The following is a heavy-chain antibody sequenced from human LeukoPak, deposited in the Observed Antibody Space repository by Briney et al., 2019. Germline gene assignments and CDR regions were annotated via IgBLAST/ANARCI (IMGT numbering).Heavy chain of an antibody. CDR3: ANGWSPDY. D-gene: IGHD2-15*01. CDR1: GFTFSSYA. CDR2: ISGSGGST. V-gene: IGHV3-23*01. J-gene: IGHJ4*02. Sequence: GGSLRLSCAASGFTFSSYAMSWVRQAPGKGLECVSAISGSGGSTYYADSVKGRFTIFRDNSKNTLYLQMSSLRAEDTAVYHCANGWSPDYWGRGTLVTVSS.